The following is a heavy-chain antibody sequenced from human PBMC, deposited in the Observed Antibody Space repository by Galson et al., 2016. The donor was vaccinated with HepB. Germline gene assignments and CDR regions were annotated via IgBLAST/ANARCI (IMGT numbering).Heavy chain of an antibody. V-gene: IGHV4-61*01. CDR1: GGSETRSHNF. CDR2: IHYSGGT. Sequence: TLSLTCSVSGGSETRSHNFWSWIRQPPGKGLEWIGYIHYSGGTNYNPSLKSRVTISVDTSKNQFSLKLRSVTAADTAMYHCARVESYYYGSGGAPPHFDYWGQGTLVTVSS. CDR3: ARVESYYYGSGGAPPHFDY. J-gene: IGHJ4*02. D-gene: IGHD3-10*01.